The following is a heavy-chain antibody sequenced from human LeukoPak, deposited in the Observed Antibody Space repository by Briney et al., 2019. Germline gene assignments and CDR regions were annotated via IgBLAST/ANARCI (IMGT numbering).Heavy chain of an antibody. Sequence: HSGGSLRLSCAAYEFTFSSYSINWVRQAPGKGPEWIAYISKSSDTIKYADSVAGRFTISRDNAKNSLYLQMNSLRAEDTAVYYCARGGWEPYFDYWGQGTLVTVSS. D-gene: IGHD1-26*01. CDR1: EFTFSSYS. V-gene: IGHV3-48*04. CDR3: ARGGWEPYFDY. J-gene: IGHJ4*02. CDR2: ISKSSDTI.